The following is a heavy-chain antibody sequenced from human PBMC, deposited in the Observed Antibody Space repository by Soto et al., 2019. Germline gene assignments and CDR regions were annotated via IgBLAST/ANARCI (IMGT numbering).Heavy chain of an antibody. CDR2: ISGSGGST. CDR3: AKGSSPYYYYYYIYV. V-gene: IGHV3-23*01. J-gene: IGHJ6*03. CDR1: GFTFSSYA. Sequence: GGSLRLSCAASGFTFSSYAMCWVRQAPGKGLEWVSAISGSGGSTYYADSVKGRFTISRDNSKNTLYLQMNSLRAEDTAVYYCAKGSSPYYYYYYIYVCTQGTTVTVSS. D-gene: IGHD6-6*01.